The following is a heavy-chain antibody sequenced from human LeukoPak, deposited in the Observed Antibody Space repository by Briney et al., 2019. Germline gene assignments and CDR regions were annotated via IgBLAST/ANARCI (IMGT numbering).Heavy chain of an antibody. J-gene: IGHJ3*02. D-gene: IGHD3-22*01. Sequence: WGSLRLSCAASRFTCDDYAMHWVRQAPGKGLEWVSLISGGGGSTYYADSVKGRFTIDRDNSTNSLYLQMNSLRTEDTALYYCAKDSHYYDSSGQKDAFDIWGQGTMVTVSS. CDR3: AKDSHYYDSSGQKDAFDI. V-gene: IGHV3-43*02. CDR2: ISGGGGST. CDR1: RFTCDDYA.